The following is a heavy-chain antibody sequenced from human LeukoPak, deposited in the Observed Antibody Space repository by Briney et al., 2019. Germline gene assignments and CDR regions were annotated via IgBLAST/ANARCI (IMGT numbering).Heavy chain of an antibody. CDR1: GGSISSGGYY. Sequence: SETLSLTCTVSGGSISSGGYYWSWIRQPPGKGLEWIGYIYHSGSTYYNPSLKSRVTISVDTSKNQFSLKLSSVTAADTAVYNCARLNDDQLYFDYWGQGTLVTVSS. D-gene: IGHD1-1*01. CDR3: ARLNDDQLYFDY. CDR2: IYHSGST. J-gene: IGHJ4*02. V-gene: IGHV4-30-2*01.